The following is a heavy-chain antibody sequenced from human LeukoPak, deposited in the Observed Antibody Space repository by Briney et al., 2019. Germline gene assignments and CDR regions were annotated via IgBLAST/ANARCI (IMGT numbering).Heavy chain of an antibody. CDR1: GYTFTSYG. CDR3: ARLGGITYYYYYMDV. V-gene: IGHV1-18*01. D-gene: IGHD2-15*01. J-gene: IGHJ6*03. CDR2: ISAYNGNT. Sequence: ASVKVSCKASGYTFTSYGISWARQAPGQGLEWMGWISAYNGNTNYAQKLQGRVTMTTDTSTSTAYMELRSLRSDDTAVYYCARLGGITYYYYYMDVWGKGTTVTVSS.